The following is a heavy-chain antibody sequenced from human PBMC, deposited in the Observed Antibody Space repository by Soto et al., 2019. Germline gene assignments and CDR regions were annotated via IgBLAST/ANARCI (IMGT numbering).Heavy chain of an antibody. CDR2: IYHSGST. J-gene: IGHJ6*02. CDR1: GGSISSSNW. V-gene: IGHV4-4*02. D-gene: IGHD3-10*01. Sequence: TSETLSLTCAVSGGSISSSNWWSWVRQPPGKGLEWIGEIYHSGSTNYNPSLKSRVTISVDKSKNQFSLKLSSVTAADTAVYYCARDYYGSGSYYNPYYYYYGMDVWGQGTTVTVSS. CDR3: ARDYYGSGSYYNPYYYYYGMDV.